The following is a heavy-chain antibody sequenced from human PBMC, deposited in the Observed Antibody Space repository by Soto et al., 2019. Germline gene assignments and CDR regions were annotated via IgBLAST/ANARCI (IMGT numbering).Heavy chain of an antibody. CDR2: IYYSGST. CDR1: GGSISSYY. Sequence: SETLSLTCTVSGGSISSYYWSWIRQPPGKGLEWIGYIYYSGSTNYNPSLKSRVTISVDTSKNQFSLKLSSVTAADTAVYYCAREVPRNYYYYGMDVWGQGTTVTVSS. D-gene: IGHD3-10*01. V-gene: IGHV4-59*01. J-gene: IGHJ6*02. CDR3: AREVPRNYYYYGMDV.